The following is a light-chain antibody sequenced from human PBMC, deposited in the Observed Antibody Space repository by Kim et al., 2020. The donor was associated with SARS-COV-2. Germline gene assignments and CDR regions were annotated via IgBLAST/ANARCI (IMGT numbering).Light chain of an antibody. CDR1: QVVSDF. Sequence: PGERATRSCRASQVVSDFLAWYQQKPGQAPRLLIYHISNRATGIPARFSGSGSGTDFTLTISSLEPEDSAVYYCQQRTNWPPGVTFGPGTKVDIK. J-gene: IGKJ3*01. CDR2: HIS. CDR3: QQRTNWPPGVT. V-gene: IGKV3-11*01.